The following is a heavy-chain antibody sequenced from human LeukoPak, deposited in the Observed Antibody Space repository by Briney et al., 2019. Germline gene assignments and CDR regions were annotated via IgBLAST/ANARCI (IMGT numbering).Heavy chain of an antibody. V-gene: IGHV4-30-4*08. CDR2: IYYSGST. J-gene: IGHJ3*01. D-gene: IGHD3-22*01. CDR3: TKEGVYFERRGA. CDR1: GGSISSGDYY. Sequence: SETLSLTCTVSGGSISSGDYYWSWIRQPPGKGLEWIGYIYYSGSTYYNPSLESRVTISVDTSKNQFSLKLSSVTAADTAVYKWTKEGVYFERRGAWGQGTMVTVSS.